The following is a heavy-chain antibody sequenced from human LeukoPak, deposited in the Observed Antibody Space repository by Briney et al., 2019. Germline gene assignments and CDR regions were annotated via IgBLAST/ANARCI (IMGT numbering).Heavy chain of an antibody. CDR1: GFTFSSYW. J-gene: IGHJ4*02. CDR3: AKDNRRHYTSGPNPDSLH. D-gene: IGHD6-19*01. CDR2: ISWNSGSI. Sequence: GGSLRLSCAASGFTFSSYWMHWVRHAPGKGLVWVSGISWNSGSIDYADSVKGRFTISRDNAKNSLYLQMNSLRVEDTAFYYCAKDNRRHYTSGPNPDSLHWGQGALVTVSS. V-gene: IGHV3-9*01.